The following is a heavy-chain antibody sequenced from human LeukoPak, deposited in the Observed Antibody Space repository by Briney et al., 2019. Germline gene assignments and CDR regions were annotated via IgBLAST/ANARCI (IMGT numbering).Heavy chain of an antibody. Sequence: GGSLRLSCAASGFTFSTYAMSWVRQAPWKGLEWVSAISGSGGSTYYADSVKGRFTISRDNSKNTLYLQMNSLSAEDTAIYYCAKGMGGFDYWGQGTLVTASS. J-gene: IGHJ4*02. D-gene: IGHD1-26*01. CDR1: GFTFSTYA. V-gene: IGHV3-23*01. CDR3: AKGMGGFDY. CDR2: ISGSGGST.